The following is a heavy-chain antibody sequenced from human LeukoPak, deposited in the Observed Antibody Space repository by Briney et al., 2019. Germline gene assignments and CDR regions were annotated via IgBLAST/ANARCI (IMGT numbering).Heavy chain of an antibody. V-gene: IGHV3-66*01. J-gene: IGHJ3*02. CDR1: GFTVSSNY. CDR3: ARDDELQPYAFDI. CDR2: IYSGGST. D-gene: IGHD1-26*01. Sequence: GGSLRLSCAASGFTVSSNYMSWVRQAPGKGLEWVSVIYSGGSTYYADSVKGKFTISRDNSKNTLYLQMNSLRAEDTAVYYCARDDELQPYAFDIWGQGTMVTVSS.